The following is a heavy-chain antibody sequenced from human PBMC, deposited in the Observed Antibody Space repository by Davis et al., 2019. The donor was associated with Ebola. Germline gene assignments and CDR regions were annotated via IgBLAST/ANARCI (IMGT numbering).Heavy chain of an antibody. CDR2: INGDGTIT. CDR1: GFTFSSYW. CDR3: ARDAVPAAQDY. V-gene: IGHV3-74*01. D-gene: IGHD2-2*01. Sequence: PGGSLRLSCAASGFTFSSYWMHWVRQAPGTGLVWVSNINGDGTITNYADSVKGRFTISRDNAKNTLYLQMNSLRAEDTAIYYCARDAVPAAQDYWGQGTLVTVSS. J-gene: IGHJ4*02.